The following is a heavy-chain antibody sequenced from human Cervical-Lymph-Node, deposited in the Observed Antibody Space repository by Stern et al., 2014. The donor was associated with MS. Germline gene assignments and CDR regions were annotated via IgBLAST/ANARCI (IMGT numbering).Heavy chain of an antibody. J-gene: IGHJ5*02. CDR1: GGSISSGDYY. V-gene: IGHV4-30-4*01. D-gene: IGHD3-10*01. Sequence: QLQLQESGPGLVKPSQTLSLTCTVSGGSISSGDYYWSWIRQPPGKGLEWIGYIYYSGSTYYNPSLKSRVTISLDTSKNQFSLKLSSVTAADTAVYYCAREAFYYGSGSYPSWGQGTLVTVSS. CDR2: IYYSGST. CDR3: AREAFYYGSGSYPS.